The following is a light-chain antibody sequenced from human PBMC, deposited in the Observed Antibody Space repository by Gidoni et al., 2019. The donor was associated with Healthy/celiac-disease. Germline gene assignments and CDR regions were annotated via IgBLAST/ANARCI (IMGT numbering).Light chain of an antibody. CDR3: NSRDSSGNHPEV. J-gene: IGLJ2*01. Sequence: SSELPQDPAVSVALGQTVRITCQGDSLRSYYASWYQQKPGQAPVLVIYGKNNRPSGIPDRFSGSSSGNTASWTITGAQAEDEADYYCNSRDSSGNHPEVFGGGTKLTVL. CDR2: GKN. V-gene: IGLV3-19*01. CDR1: SLRSYY.